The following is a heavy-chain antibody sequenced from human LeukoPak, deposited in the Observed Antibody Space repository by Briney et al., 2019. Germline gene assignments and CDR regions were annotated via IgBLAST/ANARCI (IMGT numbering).Heavy chain of an antibody. V-gene: IGHV1-2*02. CDR1: GYTFTRYS. CDR2: INPNSGGA. Sequence: GASLKVSCMASGYTFTRYSMHWVRQAPGQGVEWMGGINPNSGGANYAQKFQGRVTMTKDTSISTAYMELSSLRSDDTAVYYCARDRLAAGGSVAWGQGTLVTVSS. D-gene: IGHD6-13*01. CDR3: ARDRLAAGGSVA. J-gene: IGHJ5*02.